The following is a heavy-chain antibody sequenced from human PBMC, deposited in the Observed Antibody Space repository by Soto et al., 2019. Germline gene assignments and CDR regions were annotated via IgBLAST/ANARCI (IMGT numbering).Heavy chain of an antibody. CDR2: ISTYNGHT. J-gene: IGHJ5*02. CDR3: ARDPNSSGWYGGENWFDP. Sequence: QVQLVQSGAEVKRPGASVNVSCKAAGYIFTSFGISWVRQAPGHGLEWIGWISTYNGHTDYAQKVQGRVTMTTDTSTSTAYMELRDLRSDDTAVYYCARDPNSSGWYGGENWFDPWGQGTLVTVSS. D-gene: IGHD6-19*01. V-gene: IGHV1-18*01. CDR1: GYIFTSFG.